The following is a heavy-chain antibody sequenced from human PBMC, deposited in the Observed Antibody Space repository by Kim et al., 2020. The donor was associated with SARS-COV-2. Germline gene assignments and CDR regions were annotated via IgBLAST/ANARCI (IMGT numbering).Heavy chain of an antibody. CDR2: ISYDGSNK. Sequence: GGSLRLSCAASGFTFSSYGMHWVRQAPGKGLEWVAVISYDGSNKYYADSVKGRFTISRDNSKNTLYLQMNSLRAEDTAVYYCAKGGTYDYGDYDGPGMVEPFDYWGQGTLVTVSS. CDR1: GFTFSSYG. V-gene: IGHV3-30*18. CDR3: AKGGTYDYGDYDGPGMVEPFDY. J-gene: IGHJ4*02. D-gene: IGHD4-17*01.